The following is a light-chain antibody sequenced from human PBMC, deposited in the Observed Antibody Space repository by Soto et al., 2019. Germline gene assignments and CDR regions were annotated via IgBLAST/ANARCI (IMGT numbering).Light chain of an antibody. CDR2: GAS. Sequence: EIVLTQSPGTLSLSPGERATLSCRASQSVSSSYLAWYQQKPGQAPRLLIYGASSRATGIPDRFSGSGSGTDFTLPISSLEPKDFAVYYCQQYGSSPTFGQGTKVDSK. CDR1: QSVSSSY. J-gene: IGKJ2*01. CDR3: QQYGSSPT. V-gene: IGKV3-20*01.